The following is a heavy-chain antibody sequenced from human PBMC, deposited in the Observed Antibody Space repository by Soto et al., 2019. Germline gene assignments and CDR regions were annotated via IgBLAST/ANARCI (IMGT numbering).Heavy chain of an antibody. Sequence: QVQLQEAGPGLLKPSGTLSLTCDVSGGSLYSSNWWTWVRQPPGKRLGWIGEIHHRGSTNSNPALKSRVPRSAGKSKNPLCPNLGSVTAADAATNYCPRRGGGGSGVFMRDWLDPWGQGTQVS. J-gene: IGHJ5*02. V-gene: IGHV4-4*02. D-gene: IGHD3-3*01. CDR1: GGSLYSSNW. CDR3: PRRGGGGSGVFMRDWLDP. CDR2: IHHRGST.